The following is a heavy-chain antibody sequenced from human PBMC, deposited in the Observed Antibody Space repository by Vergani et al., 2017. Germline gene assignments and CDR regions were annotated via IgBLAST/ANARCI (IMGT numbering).Heavy chain of an antibody. D-gene: IGHD6-13*01. CDR2: INPNSGGT. CDR3: AAWAAARLYYYYGMDV. CDR1: GYTFTGYY. Sequence: QVQLVQSGAEVKKPGASVKVSCTASGYTFTGYYMHWVRQAPGQGLEWMGWINPNSGGTNYAQKFQGRVTMTRDTSISTAYMELSRLRSDDTAVYDCAAWAAARLYYYYGMDVWGQGTTVTVSS. V-gene: IGHV1-2*02. J-gene: IGHJ6*02.